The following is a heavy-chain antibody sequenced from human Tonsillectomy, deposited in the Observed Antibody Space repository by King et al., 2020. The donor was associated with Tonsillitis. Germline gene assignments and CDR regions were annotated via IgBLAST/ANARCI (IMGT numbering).Heavy chain of an antibody. Sequence: VQLQQWGAGLLKPSETLSLTCAVYGGSFSGNYWSWIRQPPGKGLEWIGEINHSGGTNYNPSLKSRVTISVDTSKNQFSLKLSSVTAADTAVYYCARYYYDSGGGNWFDPWGQGTLVTVSS. CDR2: INHSGGT. V-gene: IGHV4-34*01. J-gene: IGHJ5*02. CDR3: ARYYYDSGGGNWFDP. D-gene: IGHD3-22*01. CDR1: GGSFSGNY.